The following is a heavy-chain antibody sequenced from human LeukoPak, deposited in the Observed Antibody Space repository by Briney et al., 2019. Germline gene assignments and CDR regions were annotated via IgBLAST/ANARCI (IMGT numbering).Heavy chain of an antibody. Sequence: ASVKVSCKASGYTFTSYAIHWVRQAPGQRLEWMGWISAGNGNTKYSQNFQGRVTFISNTSATTAFMELSSLRSEDAAVYYCARGPPRASEWDYWGQGTLVTVSS. J-gene: IGHJ4*02. D-gene: IGHD1-26*01. CDR1: GYTFTSYA. V-gene: IGHV1-3*01. CDR2: ISAGNGNT. CDR3: ARGPPRASEWDY.